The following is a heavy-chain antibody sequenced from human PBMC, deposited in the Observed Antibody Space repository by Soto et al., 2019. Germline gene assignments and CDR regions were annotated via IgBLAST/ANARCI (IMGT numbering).Heavy chain of an antibody. Sequence: GGSLRLACAASGFTFSSYGMHWVRQAPGKGLEWVAVISYDGSNKYYADSVKGRFTISRDNSKNTLYLQMNSLRAEDTAVYYCAKGEEHIVVVTATTDYW. CDR1: GFTFSSYG. CDR3: AKGEEHIVVVTATTDY. D-gene: IGHD2-21*02. V-gene: IGHV3-30*18. J-gene: IGHJ4*01. CDR2: ISYDGSNK.